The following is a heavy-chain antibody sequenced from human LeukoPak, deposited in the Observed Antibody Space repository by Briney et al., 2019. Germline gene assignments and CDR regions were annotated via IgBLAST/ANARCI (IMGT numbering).Heavy chain of an antibody. CDR2: ISAYNGST. V-gene: IGHV1-18*04. CDR3: AIAMVRGVISLWFDP. CDR1: GYTFTSYG. D-gene: IGHD3-10*01. Sequence: ASVNVSCMASGYTFTSYGINWVRQAPGQGLEWMGWISAYNGSTNYAQKLQGRVTMTTDTSTSTAYMELRSLRSDDTAVYYCAIAMVRGVISLWFDPWGEGTLVTVSS. J-gene: IGHJ5*02.